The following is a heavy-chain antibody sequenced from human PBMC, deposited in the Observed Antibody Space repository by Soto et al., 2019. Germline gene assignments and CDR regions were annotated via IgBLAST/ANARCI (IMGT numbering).Heavy chain of an antibody. J-gene: IGHJ6*02. CDR3: AHIAGRGYSGYDSTYYYYYGMDF. V-gene: IGHV2-5*01. Sequence: SGPTLVNPTQTLTLTCTFSGFSLSTSGVGVGWIRQPPGKALEWLALIYWNDDKRYSPPLKSRLTITKDTSKNQVVLTMTNMDPVDTATYYCAHIAGRGYSGYDSTYYYYYGMDFWGQGTTATVSS. CDR2: IYWNDDK. CDR1: GFSLSTSGVG. D-gene: IGHD5-12*01.